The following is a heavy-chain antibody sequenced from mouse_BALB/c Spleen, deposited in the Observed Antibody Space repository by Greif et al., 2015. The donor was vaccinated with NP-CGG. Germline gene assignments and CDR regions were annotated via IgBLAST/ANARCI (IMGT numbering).Heavy chain of an antibody. J-gene: IGHJ4*01. D-gene: IGHD1-2*01. CDR1: GYTFTSYY. V-gene: IGHV1S81*02. CDR2: INPSNGGT. Sequence: VQLVESGAELVKPGASVRLSCKASGYTFTSYYMYWVKQRPGQGPEWIGEINPSNGGTNFNEKFKSKATLTVDKSSSTAYMQLSSLTSEDSAVYYCTRGLLRLQAYAMDYWGQGTSVTVSS. CDR3: TRGLLRLQAYAMDY.